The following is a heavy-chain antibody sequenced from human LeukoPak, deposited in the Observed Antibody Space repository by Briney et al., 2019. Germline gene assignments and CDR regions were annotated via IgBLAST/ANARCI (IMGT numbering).Heavy chain of an antibody. V-gene: IGHV3-23*01. CDR2: ISGSGGST. CDR3: AKDQGIVVVPAAIRAGFDY. CDR1: GFTFSSYA. Sequence: GGSLRLSCAASGFTFSSYAMSWVRQAPGKGLEWVSAISGSGGSTYYADSVKGRFTISRDNSKNTLYLQMNSLRAEDTAVYYCAKDQGIVVVPAAIRAGFDYWGQGTLVTVSS. D-gene: IGHD2-2*02. J-gene: IGHJ4*02.